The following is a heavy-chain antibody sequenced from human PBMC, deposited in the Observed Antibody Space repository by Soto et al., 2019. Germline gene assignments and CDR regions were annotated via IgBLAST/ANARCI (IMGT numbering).Heavy chain of an antibody. CDR3: TTGVGIAENAFDI. Sequence: EGSLRLSCAASGFTFSNAWMSWVRQAPGKGLEWVARIKSKTVGGTTDYAAPVKGRFTISRDDSKNTLYLQMNSLKTEDTAVYYCTTGVGIAENAFDIWGQGTMVTVSS. CDR2: IKSKTVGGTT. V-gene: IGHV3-15*01. J-gene: IGHJ3*02. D-gene: IGHD2-21*01. CDR1: GFTFSNAW.